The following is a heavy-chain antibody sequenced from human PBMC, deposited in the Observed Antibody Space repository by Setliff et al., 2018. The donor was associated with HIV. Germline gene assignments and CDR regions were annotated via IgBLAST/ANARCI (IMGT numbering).Heavy chain of an antibody. CDR1: GGSISSSNW. D-gene: IGHD3-3*01. Sequence: SETLSLTCAVSGGSISSSNWWRWVRQPQGKGLEWIGEIYHSGSTNYNASLKSLVTIAVDKSKNQFSLKLSSVTAADTAVYYCASSNNFWSGLDYWGQGTLVTVSS. V-gene: IGHV4-4*02. CDR3: ASSNNFWSGLDY. CDR2: IYHSGST. J-gene: IGHJ4*02.